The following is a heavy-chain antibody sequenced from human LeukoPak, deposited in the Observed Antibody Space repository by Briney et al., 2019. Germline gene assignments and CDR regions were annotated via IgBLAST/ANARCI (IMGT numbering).Heavy chain of an antibody. CDR1: GFPFSSYW. V-gene: IGHV3-30*02. Sequence: PGGSLRLSCAASGFPFSSYWMSWVRQAPGKGLEWVAFIRYDGSNKYYADSVKGRFTISRDNSKNTLYLQMNSLRAEDTAVYYCAKDNVGYYYGSGSYSKYNWFDPWGQGTLVTVSS. CDR3: AKDNVGYYYGSGSYSKYNWFDP. D-gene: IGHD3-10*01. J-gene: IGHJ5*02. CDR2: IRYDGSNK.